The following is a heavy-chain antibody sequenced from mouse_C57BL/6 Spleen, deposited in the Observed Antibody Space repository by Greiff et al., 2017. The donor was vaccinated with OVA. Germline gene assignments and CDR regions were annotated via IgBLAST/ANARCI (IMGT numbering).Heavy chain of an antibody. J-gene: IGHJ4*01. CDR1: GYTFTDYY. CDR2: INPNNGGT. Sequence: VQLQQSGPELVKPGASVKISCKASGYTFTDYYMNWVKQSHGKSLEWIGDINPNNGGTSYNQKFKGKATLTVDKSSSTAYMELRSLTSEDSAVYYCALVATKRDYYAMDYWGQGTSVTVSS. V-gene: IGHV1-26*01. CDR3: ALVATKRDYYAMDY. D-gene: IGHD1-1*01.